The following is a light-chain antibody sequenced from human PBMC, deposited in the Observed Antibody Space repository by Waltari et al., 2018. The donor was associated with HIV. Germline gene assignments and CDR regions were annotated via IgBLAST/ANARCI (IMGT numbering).Light chain of an antibody. Sequence: QSVLTQPPSVSGAPGQRLTISCTGSSSHIGAGSDVHWYQQIAGAAPKLLIYGDNNRPSGVPDRFSGSKSGTSASLAITGLQAEDAADYYCQSYDSSLVFGGGTKLTV. V-gene: IGLV1-40*01. J-gene: IGLJ2*01. CDR3: QSYDSSLV. CDR1: SSHIGAGSD. CDR2: GDN.